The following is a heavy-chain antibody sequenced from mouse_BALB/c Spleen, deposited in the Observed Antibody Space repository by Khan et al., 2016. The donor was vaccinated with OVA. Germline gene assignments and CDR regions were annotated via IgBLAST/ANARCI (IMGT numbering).Heavy chain of an antibody. D-gene: IGHD1-1*01. CDR2: ISYSGNT. CDR1: GYSITSDYA. V-gene: IGHV3-2*02. J-gene: IGHJ2*01. Sequence: EVQLVESGPGLVKPSQSLSLTCTVTGYSITSDYAWNWIRQFPGNKLEWMGYISYSGNTKYNPSLKHRISISRDTAKNQFFLQLNSVTTEDTATYYCARIYGGDFDYWGQGTTLTVSS. CDR3: ARIYGGDFDY.